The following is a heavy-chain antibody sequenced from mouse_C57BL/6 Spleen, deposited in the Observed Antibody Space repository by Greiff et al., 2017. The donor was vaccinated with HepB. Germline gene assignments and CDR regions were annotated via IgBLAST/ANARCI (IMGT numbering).Heavy chain of an antibody. Sequence: EVKLVESGGGLVKPGGSLKLSCAASGFTFSSYTMSWVRQTPEKRLEWVATISGGGGNTYYPDSVKGRFTISRDNAKNTLYLQMSSLRSEDTALYYCASSIYYDYEGFAYWGQGTLVTVSA. CDR1: GFTFSSYT. CDR3: ASSIYYDYEGFAY. D-gene: IGHD2-4*01. J-gene: IGHJ3*01. CDR2: ISGGGGNT. V-gene: IGHV5-9*01.